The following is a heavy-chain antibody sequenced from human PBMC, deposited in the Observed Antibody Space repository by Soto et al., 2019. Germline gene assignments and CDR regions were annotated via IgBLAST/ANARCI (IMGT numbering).Heavy chain of an antibody. Sequence: PGGSLRLSCSVSGFTFSKYAMHWVRQAPGKGLEYVSGITSDGDSTWHADSVKDRFTISRDNAKNSLYLQMNSLRTEDTALYYCAKGYNYDRSGNPDYWGQGTLVTVSS. D-gene: IGHD3-22*01. J-gene: IGHJ4*02. CDR2: ITSDGDST. V-gene: IGHV3-64*04. CDR3: AKGYNYDRSGNPDY. CDR1: GFTFSKYA.